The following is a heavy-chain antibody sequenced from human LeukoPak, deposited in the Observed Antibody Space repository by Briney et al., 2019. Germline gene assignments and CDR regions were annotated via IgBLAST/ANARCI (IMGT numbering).Heavy chain of an antibody. J-gene: IGHJ4*02. CDR2: IYYSGST. CDR3: ARVQGYYYDGSGFHFDY. V-gene: IGHV4-59*01. Sequence: SETLSLTCTVSGGSISSYYWSWIRQPPGKGLEWIGYIYYSGSTNYNPSLKSRVTISVDTSKNQFSLKLSSVTAADTAVYYCARVQGYYYDGSGFHFDYWGQGTLVTVSS. D-gene: IGHD3-22*01. CDR1: GGSISSYY.